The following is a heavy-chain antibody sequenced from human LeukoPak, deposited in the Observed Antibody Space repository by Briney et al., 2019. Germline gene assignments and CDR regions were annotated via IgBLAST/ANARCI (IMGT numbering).Heavy chain of an antibody. V-gene: IGHV3-30*02. Sequence: GGSPRLSCQTSGFVFSNYGMHWVRQAPGKGLEWVAFVRYDESNEYYADSVKGRFTISRDNSRNTLYLQMNNLRAEDTGVYSCAKDSNSGYVSVGPDYWGLGTLVTVSS. CDR3: AKDSNSGYVSVGPDY. J-gene: IGHJ4*02. D-gene: IGHD5-12*01. CDR2: VRYDESNE. CDR1: GFVFSNYG.